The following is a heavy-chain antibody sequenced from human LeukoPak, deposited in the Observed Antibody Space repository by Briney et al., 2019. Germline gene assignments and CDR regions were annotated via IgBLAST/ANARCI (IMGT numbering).Heavy chain of an antibody. CDR3: TRQDYYDSSNYYPFDY. D-gene: IGHD3-22*01. CDR2: IYYSGST. J-gene: IGHJ4*02. CDR1: GGSISSYY. V-gene: IGHV4-59*01. Sequence: SETLSLTCTVSGGSISSYYWSWIRQPPGKGLEWIGYIYYSGSTNYNPSLKSRVTISVDTSKNQFSLKLSSVTAADTAVYYCTRQDYYDSSNYYPFDYWGQGTLVTVSS.